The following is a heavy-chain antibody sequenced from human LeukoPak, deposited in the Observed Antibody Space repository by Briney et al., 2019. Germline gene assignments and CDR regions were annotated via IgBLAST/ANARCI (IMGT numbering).Heavy chain of an antibody. V-gene: IGHV4-34*01. J-gene: IGHJ4*02. D-gene: IGHD3-10*01. CDR2: INHSGST. CDR1: GGSFSGYY. Sequence: PSETLSLTCAVYGGSFSGYYWSWIRQPPGKGLEWIGEINHSGSTNYNPSLKSRVTISVDTSKNQFSLKLSSVTAADTAVYYCARGRGYTGSIHFDYWGQGTLVTVSS. CDR3: ARGRGYTGSIHFDY.